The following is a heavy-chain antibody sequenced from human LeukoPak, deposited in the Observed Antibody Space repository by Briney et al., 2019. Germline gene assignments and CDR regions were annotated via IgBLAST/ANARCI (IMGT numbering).Heavy chain of an antibody. J-gene: IGHJ4*02. CDR3: AREATSGANLLDY. V-gene: IGHV3-33*01. Sequence: GGSLRLSCAASGFTFSSYGMHWVRQAPGKGLEWVAVIWYDGSNKYYADSVKGRFTISRDNSKNTLYLQMNSLRAEDTAVYYCAREATSGANLLDYWGQGTLVTVSS. D-gene: IGHD2-8*01. CDR2: IWYDGSNK. CDR1: GFTFSSYG.